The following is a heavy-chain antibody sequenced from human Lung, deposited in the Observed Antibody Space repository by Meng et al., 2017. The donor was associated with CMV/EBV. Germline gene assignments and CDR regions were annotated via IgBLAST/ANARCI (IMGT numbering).Heavy chain of an antibody. CDR3: AHYGDYRFGWYFDL. V-gene: IGHV2-5*01. D-gene: IGHD4-17*01. Sequence: SAFSLHTAGLGVGWVRQPPGKAPEWLALVYWNDDNRYSPSLRNRLTITKDTSKNQAVLTMSNMDPVDTATYYCAHYGDYRFGWYFDLWGRGTLVTVSS. CDR1: AFSLHTAGLG. J-gene: IGHJ2*01. CDR2: VYWNDDN.